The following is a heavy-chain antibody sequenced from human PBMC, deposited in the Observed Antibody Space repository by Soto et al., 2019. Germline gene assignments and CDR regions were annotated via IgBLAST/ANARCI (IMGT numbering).Heavy chain of an antibody. CDR2: IYYSGGT. D-gene: IGHD2-15*01. J-gene: IGHJ4*02. CDR3: ARVAATGYVDY. Sequence: SETLSLTCTVSGGSISSYYWSWIRQPPGKGLEWIGYIYYSGGTNYNPSLKSRVTISVDTSRNQFPLKLSSVTAADTAVYYCARVAATGYVDYWGQGTLVTVSS. V-gene: IGHV4-59*01. CDR1: GGSISSYY.